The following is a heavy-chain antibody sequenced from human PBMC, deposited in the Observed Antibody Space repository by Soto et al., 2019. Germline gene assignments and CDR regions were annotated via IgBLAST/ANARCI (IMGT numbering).Heavy chain of an antibody. Sequence: PSETLSLTCTVSGGSVSSGSYYWSWIRQPPGKGLEWIGYIYYSGSTNYNPSLKSRVTISVDTSKNQFSLKLSSVTAADTAVYYCARGYYYDSSGYYPRWFDPWGQGTLVTVSS. V-gene: IGHV4-61*01. CDR1: GGSVSSGSYY. J-gene: IGHJ5*02. D-gene: IGHD3-22*01. CDR3: ARGYYYDSSGYYPRWFDP. CDR2: IYYSGST.